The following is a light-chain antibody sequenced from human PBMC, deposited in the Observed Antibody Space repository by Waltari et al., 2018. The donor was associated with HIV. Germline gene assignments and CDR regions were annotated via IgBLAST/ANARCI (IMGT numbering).Light chain of an antibody. V-gene: IGLV3-21*01. J-gene: IGLJ3*02. Sequence: VLTQPPSVSVAPGTTAKISCGGNNIGCKSVPWYQQRPGQPPVLVIYYDADRPSGIPERFFGSNSGSTATLTITRVEVGDEADYFCQIWNNSSDHWVFGAGTTLTVL. CDR3: QIWNNSSDHWV. CDR1: NIGCKS. CDR2: YDA.